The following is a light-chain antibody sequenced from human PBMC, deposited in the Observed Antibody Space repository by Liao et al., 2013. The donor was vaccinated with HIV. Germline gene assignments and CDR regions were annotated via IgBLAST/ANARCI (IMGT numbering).Light chain of an antibody. CDR3: QVWDSSSDLHVV. V-gene: IGLV3-21*02. J-gene: IGLJ2*01. CDR2: YDS. CDR1: ALPKQY. Sequence: SYELTQPPSVSVSPGQTARITCSGDALPKQYAYWYQQKPGQAPVLVIYYDSDRPSGIPERFSGSNSGNTATLTISRVEAGDEADYYCQVWDSSSDLHVVFGGGTKLTVL.